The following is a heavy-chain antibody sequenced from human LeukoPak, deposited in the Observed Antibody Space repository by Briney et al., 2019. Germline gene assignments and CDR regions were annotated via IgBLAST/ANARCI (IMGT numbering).Heavy chain of an antibody. D-gene: IGHD3/OR15-3a*01. J-gene: IGHJ4*02. Sequence: SETLSLTCTVSSVSISTSNYYWGWIRQPPGKGLEWIGNIFYSGSTYYSPSLKSRVTISVDTSKNQFSLKLSSVTAADTAVYYCARDGTGLFDYWGQGTLVTVSS. V-gene: IGHV4-39*07. CDR2: IFYSGST. CDR3: ARDGTGLFDY. CDR1: SVSISTSNYY.